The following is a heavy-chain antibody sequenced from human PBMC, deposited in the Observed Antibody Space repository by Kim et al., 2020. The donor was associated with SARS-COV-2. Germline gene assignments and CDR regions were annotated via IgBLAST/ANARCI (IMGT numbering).Heavy chain of an antibody. CDR3: AVRPDPNSSGWYASIWDYYYYGMDV. CDR1: GFTFTSSA. D-gene: IGHD6-19*01. J-gene: IGHJ6*02. V-gene: IGHV1-58*01. Sequence: SVKVSCKASGFTFTSSAVQWVRQARGQRLEWIGWIVVGSGNTNYAQKFQERVTITRDMSTSTAYMELSSLRSEDTAVYYCAVRPDPNSSGWYASIWDYYYYGMDVWGQGTTVTVSS. CDR2: IVVGSGNT.